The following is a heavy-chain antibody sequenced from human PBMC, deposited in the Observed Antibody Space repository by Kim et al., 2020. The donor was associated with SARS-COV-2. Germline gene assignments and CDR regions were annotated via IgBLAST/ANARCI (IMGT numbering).Heavy chain of an antibody. CDR1: GLTISGYG. CDR2: IAYDGINK. Sequence: GGSLRLSCVASGLTISGYGIHWVRQAPGKGLEWVALIAYDGINKYYGDSVKGRFAISRDESQNTVFLQMNSLRIEDTAVYYCATGTSTDWWDFWGQGTL. J-gene: IGHJ4*02. CDR3: ATGTSTDWWDF. D-gene: IGHD1-7*01. V-gene: IGHV3-30*03.